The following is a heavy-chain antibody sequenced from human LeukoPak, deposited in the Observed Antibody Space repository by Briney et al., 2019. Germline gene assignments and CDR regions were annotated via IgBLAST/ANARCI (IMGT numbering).Heavy chain of an antibody. V-gene: IGHV4-61*01. CDR3: ARGESYYDILTGPSGFDP. D-gene: IGHD3-9*01. CDR2: IYYSGST. CDR1: GGSISSNNDY. Sequence: PSETLSLTCTVSGGSISSNNDYWSWIRQPPRKGLEWLGYIYYSGSTNYNPSLKSRVTISVDTSKNQFSLKLSSVTAADTAVYYCARGESYYDILTGPSGFDPWGQGTLVTVSS. J-gene: IGHJ5*02.